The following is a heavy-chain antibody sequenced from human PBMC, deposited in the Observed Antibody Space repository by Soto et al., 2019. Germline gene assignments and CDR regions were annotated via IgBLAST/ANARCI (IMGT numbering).Heavy chain of an antibody. CDR3: AKGFIVPATTPEFDY. J-gene: IGHJ4*02. V-gene: IGHV3-23*01. CDR1: GFTFTTYA. Sequence: EVQLLESGGGLVQPGGSLRLSCAASGFTFTTYAMSWVRQAPGKGLEWVSGVTDSGGKTYYADSVKGRFTISRDNSKNTLYLQMNSLRAEDTAVYYCAKGFIVPATTPEFDYWGQGTLVTVSS. CDR2: VTDSGGKT. D-gene: IGHD1-26*01.